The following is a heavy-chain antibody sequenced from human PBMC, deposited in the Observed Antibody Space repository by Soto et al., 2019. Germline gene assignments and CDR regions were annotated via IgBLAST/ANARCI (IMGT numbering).Heavy chain of an antibody. D-gene: IGHD6-6*01. CDR1: GFNVTYNA. CDR2: VSGNGENT. J-gene: IGHJ4*02. CDR3: ARLPGETAPRPAY. V-gene: IGHV3-23*01. Sequence: EGQLLESGGNLVQPGRSLRLSCTASGFNVTYNAMSWVRQAPGKGLQWVSTVSGNGENTYYAESVRGRFTISRDTSKNTLYLQMNSLRVEDTAVYYCARLPGETAPRPAYWGQGTPVTVSS.